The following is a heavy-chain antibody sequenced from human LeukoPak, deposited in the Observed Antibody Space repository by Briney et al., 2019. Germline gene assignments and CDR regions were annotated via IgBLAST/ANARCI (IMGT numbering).Heavy chain of an antibody. CDR3: ARGGRRQAWGSGSYYKWDY. V-gene: IGHV1-2*02. Sequence: VASVKVSCKASGYTFTGYYMHWVRQAPGQGLEWMGWINPNSGATNYAQKFQGRVTMTRDTSISTAYMELSRLRSDDTAVYYCARGGRRQAWGSGSYYKWDYWGQGTLVTVSS. CDR1: GYTFTGYY. J-gene: IGHJ4*02. D-gene: IGHD3-10*01. CDR2: INPNSGAT.